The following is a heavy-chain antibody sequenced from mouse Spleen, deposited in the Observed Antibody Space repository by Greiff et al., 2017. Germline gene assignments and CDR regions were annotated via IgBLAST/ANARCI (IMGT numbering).Heavy chain of an antibody. CDR1: GYTFTSYW. Sequence: EVQLQQPGAELVKPGASVKLSCKASGYTFTSYWMHWVKQRPGRGLEWIGRIDPENGDTEYASKFQGKATITADTSSNTAYLQLSSLTSEDTAVYYCTTNYGVAYWGQGTLVTVSA. CDR2: IDPENGDT. J-gene: IGHJ3*01. V-gene: IGHV14-4*01. D-gene: IGHD1-1*02. CDR3: TTNYGVAY.